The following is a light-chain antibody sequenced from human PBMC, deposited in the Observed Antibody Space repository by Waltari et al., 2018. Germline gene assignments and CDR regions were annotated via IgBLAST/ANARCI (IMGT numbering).Light chain of an antibody. CDR1: QSVSSNY. V-gene: IGKV3-20*01. Sequence: ENVLTQSPGTLSLSPGERATLSCRASQSVSSNYLAWYQQIPGQAPRLLIYGASSRATGIPDRFSGSGSGTDFTLTISRLEPEDFAVYYCQQYGSSPPWTFGQGTKVEIK. J-gene: IGKJ1*01. CDR3: QQYGSSPPWT. CDR2: GAS.